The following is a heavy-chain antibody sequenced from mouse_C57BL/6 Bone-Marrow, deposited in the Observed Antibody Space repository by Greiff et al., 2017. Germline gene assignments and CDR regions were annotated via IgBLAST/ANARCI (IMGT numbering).Heavy chain of an antibody. CDR3: ARHNYYSLDY. Sequence: EVKLVESGGGLVKPGGSLKLSCAASGFTFSSYTMSWVRQTPEKRLEWVATISGGGGNNYSPDSVKGRFTISRDNAKNTLYLQMSSLRSEDTALYYCARHNYYSLDYWGQGTTLTVSS. CDR2: ISGGGGNN. V-gene: IGHV5-9*01. J-gene: IGHJ2*01. CDR1: GFTFSSYT. D-gene: IGHD2-12*01.